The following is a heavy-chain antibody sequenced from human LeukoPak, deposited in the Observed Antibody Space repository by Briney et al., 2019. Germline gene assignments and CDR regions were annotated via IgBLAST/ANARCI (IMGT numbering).Heavy chain of an antibody. CDR2: INGDGSWT. CDR1: GNYW. Sequence: PGGSLRLSCAASGNYWMHWVRQAPGKGLVWVSHINGDGSWTTYADSVKGRFTISRDNSKNTLYLQMNSLRAEDTAVYYCANPGSPSSGWYVMVYWGQGTLVTVSS. D-gene: IGHD6-19*01. CDR3: ANPGSPSSGWYVMVY. J-gene: IGHJ4*02. V-gene: IGHV3-74*01.